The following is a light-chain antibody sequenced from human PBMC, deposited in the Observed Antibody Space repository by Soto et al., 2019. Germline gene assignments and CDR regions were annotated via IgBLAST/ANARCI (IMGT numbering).Light chain of an antibody. J-gene: IGLJ1*01. Sequence: QSVLTQPPSVSGAPGQRVTISCTGSSSNIGAGHDVHWYQQLPGTAPKLLIFDNSHRPSGVPDRFSGSKSGTSASLAITGLQAEDEADYYCQSYDSSLSGYVFGT. CDR2: DNS. CDR1: SSNIGAGHD. CDR3: QSYDSSLSGYV. V-gene: IGLV1-40*01.